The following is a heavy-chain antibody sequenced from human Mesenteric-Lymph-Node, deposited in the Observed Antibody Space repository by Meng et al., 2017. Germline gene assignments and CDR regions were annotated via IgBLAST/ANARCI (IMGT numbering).Heavy chain of an antibody. V-gene: IGHV1-69*06. D-gene: IGHD4-17*01. CDR3: ARAWVEYVYGDVGGY. J-gene: IGHJ4*02. CDR2: IIPIFGTA. CDR1: GGTFSSYA. Sequence: SVKVSCKASGGTFSSYAISWVRQAPGQGLEWVGGIIPIFGTANYAQKFQGRVTITADKSTSTAYMELSSLRSEDTAVYYCARAWVEYVYGDVGGYWGQGTLVTVSS.